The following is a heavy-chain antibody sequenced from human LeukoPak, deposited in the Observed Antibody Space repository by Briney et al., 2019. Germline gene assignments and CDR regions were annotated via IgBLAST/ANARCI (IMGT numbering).Heavy chain of an antibody. CDR1: GYTFTCYG. CDR2: INPNSGGT. V-gene: IGHV1-2*02. Sequence: GASVKVSCKASGYTFTCYGISWVRQAPGQGLEWMGWINPNSGGTNYAQKFQGRVTMTRDTSISTAYMELSRLRSDDTAVYYCARGGSGSYYPDLFQHWGQGTLVTVSS. D-gene: IGHD1-26*01. CDR3: ARGGSGSYYPDLFQH. J-gene: IGHJ1*01.